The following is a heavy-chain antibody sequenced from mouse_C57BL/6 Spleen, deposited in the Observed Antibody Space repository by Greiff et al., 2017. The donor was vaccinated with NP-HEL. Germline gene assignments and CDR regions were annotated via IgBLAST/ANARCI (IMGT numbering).Heavy chain of an antibody. V-gene: IGHV14-4*01. D-gene: IGHD1-1*01. Sequence: EVQRVESGAELVRPGASVKLSCTASGFNIKDDYMHWVKQRPEQGLEWIGWIDPENGDTEYASKFQGKATITADTSSNTAYLQLSSLTSEDTAVYYCTFSRNYYGGAYWGQGTLVTVSA. J-gene: IGHJ3*01. CDR2: IDPENGDT. CDR1: GFNIKDDY. CDR3: TFSRNYYGGAY.